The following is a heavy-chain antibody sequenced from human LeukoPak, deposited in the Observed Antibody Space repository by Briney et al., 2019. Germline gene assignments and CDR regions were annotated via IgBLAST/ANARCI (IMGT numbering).Heavy chain of an antibody. CDR2: ISGSGGST. V-gene: IGHV3-23*01. J-gene: IGHJ4*02. CDR1: GFTFGNYG. CDR3: AKDVLMIAGPFDY. D-gene: IGHD3-22*01. Sequence: GGTLRLSCAASGFTFGNYGMSWVRQAPGKGLEWVSAISGSGGSTYYADSVKGRFTISRDNSKNTLFLQMNSLRAEDTAVYYCAKDVLMIAGPFDYWGQGTLVTVSS.